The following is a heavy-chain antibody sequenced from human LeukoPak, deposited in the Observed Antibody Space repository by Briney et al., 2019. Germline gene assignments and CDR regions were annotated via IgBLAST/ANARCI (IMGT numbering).Heavy chain of an antibody. CDR2: ISGSGGST. Sequence: PGGSLRLSCAASGFTFSSYAMSWVRQAPGKGLEWVSAISGSGGSTYYADSVKGRLTISRDNSKNTLYLQMNSLRAEDTAVYYYAKDHPPIYCSGGSCYSDDYWGQGTLVTVSS. D-gene: IGHD2-15*01. J-gene: IGHJ4*02. V-gene: IGHV3-23*01. CDR3: AKDHPPIYCSGGSCYSDDY. CDR1: GFTFSSYA.